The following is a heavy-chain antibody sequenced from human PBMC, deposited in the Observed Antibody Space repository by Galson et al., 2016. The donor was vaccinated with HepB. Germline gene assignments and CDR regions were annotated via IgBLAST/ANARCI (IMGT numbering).Heavy chain of an antibody. CDR1: GFTFSSYT. J-gene: IGHJ4*02. D-gene: IGHD2-2*01. CDR2: ISYDGRNK. CDR3: ARARSSSTTYLDY. V-gene: IGHV3-30*04. Sequence: SLRLSCAASGFTFSSYTMHWVRQAPGKGLEWVAVISYDGRNKYYADSVKGRFTISRDNSENTLYLQMNSLGPEDTALYYCARARSSSTTYLDYWGRGTLVTVSS.